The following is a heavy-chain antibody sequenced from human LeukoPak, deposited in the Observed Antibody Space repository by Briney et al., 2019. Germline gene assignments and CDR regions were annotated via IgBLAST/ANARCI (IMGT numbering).Heavy chain of an antibody. J-gene: IGHJ4*02. CDR1: GGSISNYY. Sequence: PSETLSLTCPVSGGSISNYYYWTWIRQPPGKGLEWIGYVYYTGSTNFNPSLKSRVTMSLDTSRNQFSLNLTSVTAADTAVYFCARPGIAATGAFDCWGQGTLVTVSS. CDR2: VYYTGST. CDR3: ARPGIAATGAFDC. V-gene: IGHV4-59*08. D-gene: IGHD6-13*01.